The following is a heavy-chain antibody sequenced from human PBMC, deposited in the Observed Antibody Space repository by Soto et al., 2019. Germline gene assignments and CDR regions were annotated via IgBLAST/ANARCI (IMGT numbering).Heavy chain of an antibody. D-gene: IGHD3-3*01. Sequence: RGALRVSCAASVFSFGIYALSWVRQAPGKGLEWVSTISGSDGKTFYADSVKGRFSISRDTSQSTLYLQMNSLRADDTATYYCERWSYLDYWGQGTRVTVSS. CDR3: ERWSYLDY. CDR1: VFSFGIYA. V-gene: IGHV3-23*01. CDR2: ISGSDGKT. J-gene: IGHJ4*02.